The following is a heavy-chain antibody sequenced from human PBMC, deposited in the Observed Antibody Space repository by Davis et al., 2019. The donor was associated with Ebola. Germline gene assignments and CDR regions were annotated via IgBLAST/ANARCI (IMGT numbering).Heavy chain of an antibody. CDR2: VHGGNGNT. Sequence: AASVKVSCKASGFTLTKYAIHWVRQAPGQRLEWMGWVHGGNGNTKYSQRFQGRVTMTTDTSTSTAYMELRSLRSDDTAVYYCASMSGAIDYWGQGTLVTVSS. CDR1: GFTLTKYA. J-gene: IGHJ4*02. D-gene: IGHD1-26*01. V-gene: IGHV1-3*01. CDR3: ASMSGAIDY.